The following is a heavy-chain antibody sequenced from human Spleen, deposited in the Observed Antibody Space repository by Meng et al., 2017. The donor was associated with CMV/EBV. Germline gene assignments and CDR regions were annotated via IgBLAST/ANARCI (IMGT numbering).Heavy chain of an antibody. V-gene: IGHV1-69*05. CDR1: GGTFSSYA. CDR3: ARAMGGYSGYHYYYYGMDV. Sequence: SVQVSCKASGGTFSSYAISWVRQAPGQGLEWMGGIIPIFGTANYAQKFQGRVTITTDESTSTAYMELSSLRSEDTAVYYCARAMGGYSGYHYYYYGMDVWGQGTTVTVSS. D-gene: IGHD5-12*01. J-gene: IGHJ6*02. CDR2: IIPIFGTA.